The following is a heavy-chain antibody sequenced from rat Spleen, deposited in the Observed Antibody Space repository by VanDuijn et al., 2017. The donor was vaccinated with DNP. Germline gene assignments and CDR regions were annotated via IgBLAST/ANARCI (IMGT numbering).Heavy chain of an antibody. CDR3: ASRAPGDYFYGGYFDY. J-gene: IGHJ2*01. V-gene: IGHV5-25*01. Sequence: EVQLVESGGGLVQPGRSLKLSCAASGFTFSDYYMAWVRQAPTKGLEWVATISTGGGTLYYRDSVRGRFTIFRDIPKSTLYLQMDSLRSEDTATYYCASRAPGDYFYGGYFDYWGQGVMVTVSS. CDR2: ISTGGGTL. D-gene: IGHD1-6*01. CDR1: GFTFSDYY.